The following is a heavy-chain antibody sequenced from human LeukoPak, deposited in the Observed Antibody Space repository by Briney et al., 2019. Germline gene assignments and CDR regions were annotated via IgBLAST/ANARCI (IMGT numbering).Heavy chain of an antibody. Sequence: GGSLRLSCAASGFTFSSYWMHWVRQAPGKGLVWVSRINSDGSSTSYANSVKSRFTISRDNAKNTLYLQMNSLRAEDTAVYYCARDHCGGDCYSGDAFDIWGQGTMVTVSS. CDR1: GFTFSSYW. D-gene: IGHD2-21*02. CDR3: ARDHCGGDCYSGDAFDI. V-gene: IGHV3-74*01. CDR2: INSDGSST. J-gene: IGHJ3*02.